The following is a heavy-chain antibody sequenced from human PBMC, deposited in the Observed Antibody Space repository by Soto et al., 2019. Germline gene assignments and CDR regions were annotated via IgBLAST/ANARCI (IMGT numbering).Heavy chain of an antibody. Sequence: GASVKVSCKASGYTFTGYYMHWVRQAPGQGLEWMGWINPNSGGTNYAQKFQGWVTMTRDTSISTAYMELSRLRSDDTAVYYCARGHYLDYYYGVDVWGQGTTVTVSS. CDR1: GYTFTGYY. D-gene: IGHD1-26*01. J-gene: IGHJ6*02. CDR3: ARGHYLDYYYGVDV. CDR2: INPNSGGT. V-gene: IGHV1-2*04.